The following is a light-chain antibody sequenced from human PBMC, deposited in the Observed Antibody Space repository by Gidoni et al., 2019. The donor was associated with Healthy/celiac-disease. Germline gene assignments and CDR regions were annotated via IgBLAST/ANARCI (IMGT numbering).Light chain of an antibody. V-gene: IGKV4-1*01. CDR3: QQYYSTPWT. CDR1: QSVLYSSNNKNY. CDR2: WAS. Sequence: DIVMTQSPDSLAVSLGERATINCKSSQSVLYSSNNKNYLAWYQQKPGQPPKLLIYWASTRESGVPDRFSGRGSGTDFTLTISSLQVEDVAVYYCQQYYSTPWTFXQXTKVEIK. J-gene: IGKJ1*01.